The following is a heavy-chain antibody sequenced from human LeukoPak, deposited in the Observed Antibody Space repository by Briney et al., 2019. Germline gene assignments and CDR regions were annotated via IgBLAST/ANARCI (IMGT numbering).Heavy chain of an antibody. CDR1: GYTFTSYA. J-gene: IGHJ4*02. Sequence: EASVKVSCKASGYTFTSYAMHWVRQAPGQRLEWMGWTNAGNGNTKYSQEFQGRVTITRDTSASTAYMELSSLRSEDMAVYYCARAPGGFHAAGIYYFDYWGQGTLVTVSS. D-gene: IGHD6-13*01. CDR2: TNAGNGNT. V-gene: IGHV1-3*02. CDR3: ARAPGGFHAAGIYYFDY.